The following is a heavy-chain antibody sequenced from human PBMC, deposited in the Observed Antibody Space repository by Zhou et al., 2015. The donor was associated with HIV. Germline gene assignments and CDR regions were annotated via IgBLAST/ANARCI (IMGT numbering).Heavy chain of an antibody. J-gene: IGHJ6*02. CDR3: ARQQDSPLSPYYDSSGPRLYGMDV. V-gene: IGHV1-69*01. D-gene: IGHD3-22*01. CDR2: IIPIFGTA. CDR1: GGTFSSYA. Sequence: QVQLVQSGAEVKKPGSSVKVSCKASGGTFSSYAISWVRQAPGQGLEWMGGIIPIFGTANYAQKFQGRVTITADESTSTAYMELSSLRSEDTAVYYCARQQDSPLSPYYDSSGPRLYGMDVWGQGTTVTVSS.